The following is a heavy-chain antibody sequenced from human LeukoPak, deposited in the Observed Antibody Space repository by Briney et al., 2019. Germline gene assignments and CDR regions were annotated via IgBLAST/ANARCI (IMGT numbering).Heavy chain of an antibody. Sequence: PGGSLRLSCAASGFTFSISVMSWVRQAPGKGLEWVASIKLDGSERSYVDSVEGRFTISRDNAKNSLYLLMNRLRAEDTAVYYCARVRGYSYAFDYWGQGTLVTVSS. J-gene: IGHJ4*02. CDR2: IKLDGSER. D-gene: IGHD5-18*01. CDR3: ARVRGYSYAFDY. V-gene: IGHV3-7*01. CDR1: GFTFSISV.